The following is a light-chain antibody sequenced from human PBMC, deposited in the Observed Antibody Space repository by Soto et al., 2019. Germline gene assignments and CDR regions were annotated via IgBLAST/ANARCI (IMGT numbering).Light chain of an antibody. V-gene: IGLV2-8*01. CDR2: QVN. J-gene: IGLJ1*01. CDR3: SSYAGRSNV. CDR1: SSDVGGYNY. Sequence: SALTQPPSASGSPGQSVAISCTGTSSDVGGYNYVSWYQQHPGKAPKLMIYQVNKRPSGVPDRFSGSKSGNTASLTVSGLQAEDEDDYYCSSYAGRSNVFGTGTKVTVL.